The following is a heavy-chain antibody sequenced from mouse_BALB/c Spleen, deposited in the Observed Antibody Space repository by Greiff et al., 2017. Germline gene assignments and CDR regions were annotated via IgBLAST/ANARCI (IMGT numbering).Heavy chain of an antibody. CDR1: GFSLTGYG. Sequence: VMLVESGPGLVAPSQSLSITCTVSGFSLTGYGVNWVRQPPGKGLEWLGMIWGDGSTDYNSALKSRLSISKDNSKSQVFLKMNSLQTDDTARYYCARGRRYGSSYYAMDYWGQGTSVTVSS. V-gene: IGHV2-6-7*01. CDR2: IWGDGST. CDR3: ARGRRYGSSYYAMDY. D-gene: IGHD1-1*01. J-gene: IGHJ4*01.